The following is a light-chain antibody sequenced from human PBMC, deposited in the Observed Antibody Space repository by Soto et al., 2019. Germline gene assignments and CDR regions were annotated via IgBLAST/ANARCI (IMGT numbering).Light chain of an antibody. Sequence: QSVLTQPHSVSGAAGQRVTISCSGRSSNIGAGYDVNWYQHLPGTAPKLLLYGSSNRPSGVPDRVSGSKSGTSASLAITGLQSEDESDYYCQSYDTSLSRVVFGGGTQLTVL. V-gene: IGLV1-40*01. CDR3: QSYDTSLSRVV. CDR2: GSS. CDR1: SSNIGAGYD. J-gene: IGLJ2*01.